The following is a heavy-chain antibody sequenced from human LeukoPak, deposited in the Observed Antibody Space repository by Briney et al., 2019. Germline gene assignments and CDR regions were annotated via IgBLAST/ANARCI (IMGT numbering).Heavy chain of an antibody. CDR2: IYYSGST. Sequence: PSETLSLTCTVSGGSISSYYWSWIREPPRKGLEWIGYIYYSGSTNYNPSLKSRVTISVDTSKNQFSLKLSSVTAADTAVYYCARQRPPTDYWGQGTLVTVSS. CDR3: ARQRPPTDY. V-gene: IGHV4-59*08. J-gene: IGHJ4*02. CDR1: GGSISSYY.